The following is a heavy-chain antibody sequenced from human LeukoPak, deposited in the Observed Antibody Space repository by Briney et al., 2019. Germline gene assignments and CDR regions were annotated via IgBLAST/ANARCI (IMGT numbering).Heavy chain of an antibody. CDR2: IRYDGSNK. V-gene: IGHV3-30*02. J-gene: IGHJ5*02. D-gene: IGHD3-3*01. CDR3: AKGDTYYDFWSGYYRWWGFDP. CDR1: GFTFSSYG. Sequence: TGESLRLSCAASGFTFSSYGMHWVRQAPGKGLEWVAFIRYDGSNKYYADSVKGRFTISRDNSKNTLYLQMNSLRAEDTAVYYCAKGDTYYDFWSGYYRWWGFDPWGQGTLVTVSS.